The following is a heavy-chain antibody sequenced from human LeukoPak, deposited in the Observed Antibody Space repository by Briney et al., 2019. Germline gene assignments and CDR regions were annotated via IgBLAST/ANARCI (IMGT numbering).Heavy chain of an antibody. Sequence: PSETLSLTCTVSGGSISSYYWSWIRQPPGKGLEWIGYIYYSGSTNYNPSLKSRVTIPVDTSKNQFTLKLSSVTAADTAVYYCAREHWSGNLMFDPWGQGTLVTVSS. CDR3: AREHWSGNLMFDP. J-gene: IGHJ5*02. CDR1: GGSISSYY. CDR2: IYYSGST. V-gene: IGHV4-59*01. D-gene: IGHD3-3*01.